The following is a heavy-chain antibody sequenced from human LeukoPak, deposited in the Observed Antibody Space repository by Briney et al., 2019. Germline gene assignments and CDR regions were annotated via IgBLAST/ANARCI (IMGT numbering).Heavy chain of an antibody. V-gene: IGHV3-15*01. Sequence: GGSLRLSCAASGFTLSNAWMSWVRQAPGKGLEWVGRIKSKTAGGTTDFAAPVKGRFTISRDDSKNTLHLEMNSLKTEDTAVYYCTYYYDSSGSHPTRNFDYWGQGTLVTVSS. CDR1: GFTLSNAW. CDR2: IKSKTAGGTT. D-gene: IGHD3-22*01. CDR3: TYYYDSSGSHPTRNFDY. J-gene: IGHJ4*02.